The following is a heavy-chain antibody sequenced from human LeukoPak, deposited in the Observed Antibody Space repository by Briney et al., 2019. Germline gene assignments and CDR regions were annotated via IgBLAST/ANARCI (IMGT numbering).Heavy chain of an antibody. D-gene: IGHD6-19*01. CDR2: INPNSGGT. J-gene: IGHJ4*02. CDR3: TRDQGPSGWYYYFDY. CDR1: GYTFTGYY. V-gene: IGHV1-2*06. Sequence: EASVKVSCKASGYTFTGYYIHWVRQAPGQGLEWMRRINPNSGGTNYAQMSQGRVTMTRDTTISTAYMELSRLRSDDTAVYYCTRDQGPSGWYYYFDYWGQGTLVTVSS.